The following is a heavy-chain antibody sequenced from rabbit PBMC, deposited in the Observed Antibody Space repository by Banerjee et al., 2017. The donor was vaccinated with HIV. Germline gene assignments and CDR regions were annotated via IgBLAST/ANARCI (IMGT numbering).Heavy chain of an antibody. J-gene: IGHJ4*01. D-gene: IGHD3-1*01. Sequence: QSLEESGGDLVKPGASLTLTCTASGFSFSSSYWICWVRQAPGKGLEWIACINTGDDNTYYASWAKGRFTTSRTSSTTVTLQMTSLTVADTATYFCARAPYGNGLGLNLWGPGTLVTVS. V-gene: IGHV1S40*01. CDR2: INTGDDNT. CDR1: GFSFSSSYW. CDR3: ARAPYGNGLGLNL.